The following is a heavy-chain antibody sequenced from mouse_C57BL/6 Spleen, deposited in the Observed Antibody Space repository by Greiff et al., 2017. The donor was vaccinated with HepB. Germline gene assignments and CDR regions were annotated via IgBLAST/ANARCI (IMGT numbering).Heavy chain of an antibody. J-gene: IGHJ2*01. CDR2: IYPGDGDT. V-gene: IGHV1-82*01. D-gene: IGHD1-1*01. CDR1: GYAFSSSW. Sequence: VQLQQSGPELVKPGASVKISCKASGYAFSSSWMNWVKQRPGKGLEWIGRIYPGDGDTNYNGKFKGKATLTADKSSSTAYMQLSSLTSEDSAVYFCARVGDYWDFDYWGQGTTLTVSS. CDR3: ARVGDYWDFDY.